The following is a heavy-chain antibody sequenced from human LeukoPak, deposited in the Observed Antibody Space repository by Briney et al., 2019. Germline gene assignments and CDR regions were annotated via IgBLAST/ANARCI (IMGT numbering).Heavy chain of an antibody. V-gene: IGHV3-74*01. CDR1: GFTFNTYW. CDR2: INSDGSST. CDR3: ARVRGQFWFADGFDI. J-gene: IGHJ3*02. Sequence: GGSLRLSCAASGFTFNTYWMHWVRQAPGKGLVWVSHINSDGSSTGYSDSVKGRFTISRDNAKNTLYLQMNSLRAEDTAVYYCARVRGQFWFADGFDIWGQGTMATVSS. D-gene: IGHD3-10*01.